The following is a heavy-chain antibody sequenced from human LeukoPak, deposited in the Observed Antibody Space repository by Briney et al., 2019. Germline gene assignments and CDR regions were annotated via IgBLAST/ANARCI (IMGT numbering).Heavy chain of an antibody. CDR2: IYPGDSDT. V-gene: IGHV5-51*01. J-gene: IGHJ4*02. CDR1: GYSFTTYW. Sequence: GESLKISCEASGYSFTTYWIGWVRQMPGKGLEWMGIIYPGDSDTRYSPSFQGQVTISADKSRSTASLQWSSLKTSDTAMYFCARQHGSGSYYSRAIDYWGQGTLVTVSS. CDR3: ARQHGSGSYYSRAIDY. D-gene: IGHD3-10*01.